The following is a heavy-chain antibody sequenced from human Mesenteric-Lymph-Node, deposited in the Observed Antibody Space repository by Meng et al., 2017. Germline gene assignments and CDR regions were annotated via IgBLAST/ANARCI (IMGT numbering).Heavy chain of an antibody. CDR2: ISAYNGNT. V-gene: IGHV1-18*01. J-gene: IGHJ6*02. Sequence: ASVKVSCKASGYTFTSYGISWVRQAPGQGLEWMGWISAYNGNTNYAQELQGRVTMTTDTSTSTAYMELRSLRSDDTAVYYCARDPLKTYYDIPYGMDVWGQGTTVTVSS. CDR1: GYTFTSYG. CDR3: ARDPLKTYYDIPYGMDV. D-gene: IGHD3-9*01.